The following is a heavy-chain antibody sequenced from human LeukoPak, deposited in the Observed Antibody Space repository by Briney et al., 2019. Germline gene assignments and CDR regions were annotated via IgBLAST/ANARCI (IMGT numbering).Heavy chain of an antibody. D-gene: IGHD3-22*01. J-gene: IGHJ6*03. Sequence: ASVKASCKXSGGTFSSYAISWVRQAPGQGLEWMGRIIPIFGTANYPQKFQGRVTITTDESTSTAYMELSSLRSADKAVYYCARDHDYYDSSGYYSYYYMDVWGKGTTVPVSS. V-gene: IGHV1-69*05. CDR2: IIPIFGTA. CDR3: ARDHDYYDSSGYYSYYYMDV. CDR1: GGTFSSYA.